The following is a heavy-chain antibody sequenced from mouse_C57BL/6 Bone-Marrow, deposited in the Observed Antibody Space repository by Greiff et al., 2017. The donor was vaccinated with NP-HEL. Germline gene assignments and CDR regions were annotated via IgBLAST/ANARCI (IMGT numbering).Heavy chain of an antibody. CDR1: GYTFTDYY. V-gene: IGHV1-19*01. CDR3: ARPIYYDYDVEVFFAY. CDR2: INPYNGGT. D-gene: IGHD2-4*01. Sequence: EVKLVESGPVLVKPGASVKMSCKASGYTFTDYYMNWVKQSHGKSLEWIGVINPYNGGTSYNQKFKGKATLTVDKSSSTAYMELNSLTSEDSAVYYCARPIYYDYDVEVFFAYWGQGTLVTVSA. J-gene: IGHJ3*01.